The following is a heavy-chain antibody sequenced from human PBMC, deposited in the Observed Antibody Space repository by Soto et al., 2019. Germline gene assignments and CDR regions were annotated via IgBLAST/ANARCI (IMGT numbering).Heavy chain of an antibody. V-gene: IGHV1-69*01. CDR1: GGTFSSYA. D-gene: IGHD6-13*01. CDR3: ARDSIQYSSSWYVFDY. Sequence: QVQLVQSGAEVKKPGSSVKVSCKASGGTFSSYAISWVRQAPGQGLEWMGGIIPIFGTANYAQKFQGRVTIAADEYKSTAYMELSSLRSEDTAVYYCARDSIQYSSSWYVFDYWGQGTLVTVSS. CDR2: IIPIFGTA. J-gene: IGHJ4*02.